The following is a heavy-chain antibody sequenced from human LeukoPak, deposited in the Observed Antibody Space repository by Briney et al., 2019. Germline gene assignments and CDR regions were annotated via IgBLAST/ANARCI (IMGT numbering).Heavy chain of an antibody. CDR2: IYYSGST. V-gene: IGHV4-31*03. CDR3: ARDDSSGFRGIDV. J-gene: IGHJ6*02. D-gene: IGHD3-22*01. CDR1: GGSISSGGYY. Sequence: SETLSLTCTVSGGSISSGGYYWSWIRQHPGKGLEWIGYIYYSGSTYYNPSLKSRVTISVDTSKNQFSLKLSSVTAADTAVYYCARDDSSGFRGIDVWGQGTTVNVSS.